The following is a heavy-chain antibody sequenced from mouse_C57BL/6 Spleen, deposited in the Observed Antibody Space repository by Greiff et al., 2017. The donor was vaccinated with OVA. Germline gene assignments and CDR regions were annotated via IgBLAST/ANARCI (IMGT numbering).Heavy chain of an antibody. CDR2: INPNYGTT. Sequence: VHVKQSGPELVKPGASVKISCKASGYSFTDYNMNWVKQSNGKSLEWIGVINPNYGTTSYNQKFKGKATLTVDQSSSTAYMQLNSLTSEDSAVYYCASLYYHGGFAYWGQGTLVTVSA. D-gene: IGHD1-1*01. J-gene: IGHJ3*01. CDR3: ASLYYHGGFAY. V-gene: IGHV1-39*01. CDR1: GYSFTDYN.